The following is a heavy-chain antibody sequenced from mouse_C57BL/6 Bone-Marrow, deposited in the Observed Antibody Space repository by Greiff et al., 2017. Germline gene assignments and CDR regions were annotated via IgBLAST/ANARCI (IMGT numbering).Heavy chain of an antibody. CDR3: ARSDSSVCYFDY. CDR1: GYTFTSYW. D-gene: IGHD3-2*02. CDR2: INPSSGYT. Sequence: VQLQQSGAELAKPGASVKLSCKASGYTFTSYWMHWVKQRPGQGLEWIGYINPSSGYTKYNQKFKDKATLTADKSSSTAYMQLSSLTYEDSADYCCARSDSSVCYFDYWGKGTTLTVSS. V-gene: IGHV1-7*01. J-gene: IGHJ2*01.